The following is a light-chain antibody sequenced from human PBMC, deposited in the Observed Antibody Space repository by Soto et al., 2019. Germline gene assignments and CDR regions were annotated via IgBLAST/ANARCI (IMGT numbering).Light chain of an antibody. V-gene: IGKV3-15*01. Sequence: EIVVTQSPATLSVSPGERVTLSCRASQSVSSSLAWYQQRPGQAPRLLIYDTSTRAAGISARFSGSGSGTEFTLTISSLQYEDFAVYYCQQYIEWPPGTFGQGTAVEIK. CDR1: QSVSSS. J-gene: IGKJ1*01. CDR2: DTS. CDR3: QQYIEWPPGT.